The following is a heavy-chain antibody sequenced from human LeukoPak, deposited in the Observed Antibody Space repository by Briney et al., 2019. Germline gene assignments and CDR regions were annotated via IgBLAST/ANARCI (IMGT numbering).Heavy chain of an antibody. CDR2: IYYSGGT. D-gene: IGHD2-15*01. Sequence: GSLRLSCAASGFTFSSYEMNWVRQPPGKGLEWIGSIYYSGGTYYSPSLKSRVTISVDTSRNQFSLKLSSVTAADTAVYYCARPNIRYCSGGACSNDGSDYWGQGTLVTVSS. CDR3: ARPNIRYCSGGACSNDGSDY. V-gene: IGHV4-39*07. CDR1: GFTFSSYE. J-gene: IGHJ4*02.